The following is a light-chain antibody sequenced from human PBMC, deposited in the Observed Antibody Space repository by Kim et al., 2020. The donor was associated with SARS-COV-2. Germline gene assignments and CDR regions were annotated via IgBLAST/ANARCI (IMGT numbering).Light chain of an antibody. CDR2: ANN. J-gene: IGLJ3*02. Sequence: QSVLTQPPSVSGTPGQRVTILCSGSSSNIAKNSVGWYQQLPGTAPKLLIYANNQRPSGVPDRFSASKSGTSASLATSGLRSKDEADYYCAVWDDSLSGWVFGGGTKLTVL. CDR3: AVWDDSLSGWV. CDR1: SSNIAKNS. V-gene: IGLV1-47*01.